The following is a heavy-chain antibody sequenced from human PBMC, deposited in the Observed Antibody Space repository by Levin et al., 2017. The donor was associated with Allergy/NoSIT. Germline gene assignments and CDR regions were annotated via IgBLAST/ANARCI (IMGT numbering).Heavy chain of an antibody. Sequence: GGSLRLSCAASGFTFSSYSMNWVRQAPGKGLEWVSYISSSSSTIYYADSVKGRFTISRANAKHSLYLQMNSLRAEDTAVYYCARLYHCSSTSCYVRYYYYYMDVWGKGTTVTVSS. V-gene: IGHV3-48*01. J-gene: IGHJ6*03. CDR1: GFTFSSYS. CDR3: ARLYHCSSTSCYVRYYYYYMDV. CDR2: ISSSSSTI. D-gene: IGHD2-2*01.